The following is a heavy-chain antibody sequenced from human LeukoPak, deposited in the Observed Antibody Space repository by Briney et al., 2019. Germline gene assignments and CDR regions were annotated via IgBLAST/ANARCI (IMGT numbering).Heavy chain of an antibody. D-gene: IGHD3-10*01. CDR1: GFTFSNYG. CDR2: ISASGGGT. J-gene: IGHJ6*03. V-gene: IGHV3-23*01. CDR3: AKCLKWFGERNNYYYYMDV. Sequence: PGGSLRLSCAASGFTFSNYGMNWVRQAPGKGLEWVSAISASGGGTFYADSVKGRFTISRDNSKNTLYLQMNSMRAEDTAVYYCAKCLKWFGERNNYYYYMDVWGKGTTVTISS.